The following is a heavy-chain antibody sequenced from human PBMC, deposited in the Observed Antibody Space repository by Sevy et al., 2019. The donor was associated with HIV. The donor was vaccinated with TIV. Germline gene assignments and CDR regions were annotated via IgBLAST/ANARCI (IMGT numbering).Heavy chain of an antibody. CDR1: GFTFNNAW. CDR2: IKNKPDGGTT. Sequence: GGSLRLSCAASGFTFNNAWMSWVRQAPGKGLEWIGRIKNKPDGGTTDYAAPVKGRFTISRDDSKNTLYLQMNSLKTEDTAVYYCCTEGNVLLAEGWGHWFDPWGQGTLVTVST. V-gene: IGHV3-15*01. CDR3: CTEGNVLLAEGWGHWFDP. D-gene: IGHD2-8*01. J-gene: IGHJ5*02.